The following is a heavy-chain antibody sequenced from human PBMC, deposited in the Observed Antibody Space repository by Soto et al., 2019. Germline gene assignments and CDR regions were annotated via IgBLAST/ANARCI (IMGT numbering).Heavy chain of an antibody. J-gene: IGHJ4*02. V-gene: IGHV1-69*13. CDR2: IIPIFGTA. Sequence: SVKVSCKASGGTFSSYAISWVRQAPGQGLEWMGGIIPIFGTANYAQKFQGRVTVTADESTSTAYMELSSLRSEDTAVYYCASEYYDSSGYYYFDYWGQGTLVTVSS. CDR1: GGTFSSYA. D-gene: IGHD3-22*01. CDR3: ASEYYDSSGYYYFDY.